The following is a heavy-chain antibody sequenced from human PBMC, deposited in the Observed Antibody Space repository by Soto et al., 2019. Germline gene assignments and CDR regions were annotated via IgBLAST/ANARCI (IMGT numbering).Heavy chain of an antibody. D-gene: IGHD6-19*01. CDR2: IIPIFGTA. CDR1: GGTFSSYA. CDR3: ARVPVAGNSWGYGAWFDY. J-gene: IGHJ4*02. Sequence: QVQLVQSGAEVKKPGSSVKVSCKASGGTFSSYAISWVRQAPGQGLAWMGGIIPIFGTANYAQKFQGRVTITAAESTSTAYMELSSLRSEDTAVYYCARVPVAGNSWGYGAWFDYWGQGTLVTVSS. V-gene: IGHV1-69*01.